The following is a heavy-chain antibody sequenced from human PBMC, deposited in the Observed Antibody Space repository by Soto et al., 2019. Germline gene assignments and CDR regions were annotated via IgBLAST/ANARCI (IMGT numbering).Heavy chain of an antibody. D-gene: IGHD3-10*01. CDR3: LWFGELFRTGGDY. CDR2: ISAYNGNT. J-gene: IGHJ4*02. CDR1: GYTFTSYG. Sequence: QVQLVQSGAEVKKPGASVKVSCKASGYTFTSYGISWVRQAPGQGLEWMGWISAYNGNTNYAQKLQGRATLTTDTPTSTAYMGLRGLGSDDPAVYYCLWFGELFRTGGDYWGQGTLVTVSS. V-gene: IGHV1-18*01.